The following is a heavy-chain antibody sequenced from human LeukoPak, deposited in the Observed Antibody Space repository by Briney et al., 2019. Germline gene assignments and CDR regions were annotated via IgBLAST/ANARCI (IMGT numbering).Heavy chain of an antibody. CDR1: GYSISSGYY. CDR3: ARSGIAGLIDY. CDR2: IYYSGST. J-gene: IGHJ4*02. V-gene: IGHV4-38-2*02. Sequence: ASETLSLTCTVSGYSISSGYYWGWIRQPPGKGLEWIGSIYYSGSTYYNPSLKSRVTISVDTSKNQFSLKLSSVTAADTAVYYCARSGIAGLIDYWGQGTLVTVSS. D-gene: IGHD6-13*01.